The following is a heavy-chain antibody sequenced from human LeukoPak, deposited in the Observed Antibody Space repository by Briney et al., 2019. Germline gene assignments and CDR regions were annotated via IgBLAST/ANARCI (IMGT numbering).Heavy chain of an antibody. Sequence: APVKVSCKASGYTFTSYDINWVRQATGQGLEWMGWMNPNSGNTGYAQKFQGRITITRNTSISTAYMELSSLRSDDTAVYYCARAHGQQHLILGRVRRFFYFDYWGQGILVTVSS. J-gene: IGHJ4*02. CDR2: MNPNSGNT. CDR3: ARAHGQQHLILGRVRRFFYFDY. CDR1: GYTFTSYD. D-gene: IGHD6-13*01. V-gene: IGHV1-8*03.